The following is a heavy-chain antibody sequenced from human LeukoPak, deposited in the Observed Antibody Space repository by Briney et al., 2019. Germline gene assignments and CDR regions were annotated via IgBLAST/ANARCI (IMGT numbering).Heavy chain of an antibody. J-gene: IGHJ6*03. Sequence: SETLSLTCAVYGGSFSGYYWSWIRQPPGKGLEWIGEINHSGSTNYNPSLKSRVTISVDTSKNQFSLKLSSVTAADTAVYYCARVRSSPYNYYYYYYMDVWGKGTTVTVSS. CDR2: INHSGST. V-gene: IGHV4-34*01. D-gene: IGHD6-6*01. CDR3: ARVRSSPYNYYYYYYMDV. CDR1: GGSFSGYY.